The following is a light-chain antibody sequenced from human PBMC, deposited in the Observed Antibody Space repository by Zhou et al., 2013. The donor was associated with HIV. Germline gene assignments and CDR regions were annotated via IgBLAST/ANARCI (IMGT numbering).Light chain of an antibody. V-gene: IGKV3-20*01. J-gene: IGKJ1*01. CDR2: GAS. CDR1: QSVSNNY. Sequence: ETVLTQSPATLSLSPGERATLSCRASQSVSNNYLAWYQQKPGQAPRLLIYGASSRATGIPDKFTGSGSGTDFTFTIARLEPEDFAVYYCQQYGGSPWTFGQGTKVDIK. CDR3: QQYGGSPWT.